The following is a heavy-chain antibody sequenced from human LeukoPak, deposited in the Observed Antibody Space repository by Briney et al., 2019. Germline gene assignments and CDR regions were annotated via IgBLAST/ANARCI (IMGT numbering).Heavy chain of an antibody. CDR3: ARDRRPYNWNFPDY. Sequence: ASVKVSCKASGYTFTGYYMHLVRQAPGQGLEWMGWINPNSGGTNYAQKFQGRVTMTRDTSISTAYMELSRLRSDDTAVYYCARDRRPYNWNFPDYWGQGTLVTVSS. CDR2: INPNSGGT. J-gene: IGHJ4*02. V-gene: IGHV1-2*02. D-gene: IGHD1-7*01. CDR1: GYTFTGYY.